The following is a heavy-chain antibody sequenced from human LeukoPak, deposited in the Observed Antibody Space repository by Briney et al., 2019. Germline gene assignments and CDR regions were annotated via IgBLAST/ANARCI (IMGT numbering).Heavy chain of an antibody. J-gene: IGHJ4*02. CDR2: IDHSGTT. V-gene: IGHV4-34*01. Sequence: SGTLSLTCAVYGESFSGFYWSWIRQSPGKGLEWIGEIDHSGTTNYNPSLKSRVTISVDTSKNQFSLKLSSVTAADTAVYYCARESHTVTSFDCWGQGTLVTVSS. D-gene: IGHD4-17*01. CDR1: GESFSGFY. CDR3: ARESHTVTSFDC.